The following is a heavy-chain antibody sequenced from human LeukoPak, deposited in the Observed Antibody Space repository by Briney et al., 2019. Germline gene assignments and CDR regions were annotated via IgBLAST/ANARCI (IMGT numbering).Heavy chain of an antibody. D-gene: IGHD3-3*01. Sequence: GASVKVSCKASGYTFTGYYMHWVRQAPGQGLEWMGWINPNSGGTNYAQKFQGRVTMTRDTSISTAYMELSRLRSDDTAVYYCARVFLPQDYDFWSGYLYYFDYWGQGTLVTVS. CDR3: ARVFLPQDYDFWSGYLYYFDY. CDR2: INPNSGGT. CDR1: GYTFTGYY. V-gene: IGHV1-2*02. J-gene: IGHJ4*02.